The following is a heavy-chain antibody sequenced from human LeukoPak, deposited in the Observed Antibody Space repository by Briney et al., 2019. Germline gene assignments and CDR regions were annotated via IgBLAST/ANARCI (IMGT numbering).Heavy chain of an antibody. D-gene: IGHD4-17*01. CDR3: ARTEDGDSVLYYYGMDV. CDR1: GFTFSSYS. V-gene: IGHV3-21*01. CDR2: ISSSSSYI. Sequence: PGGSLRLSCAASGFTFSSYSMTWVRQAPGKGLEWVSSISSSSSYIYYADSVKGRFTISRDNAKNSLYLQMNSLRAEDTAVYYCARTEDGDSVLYYYGMDVWGQGTTVTVSS. J-gene: IGHJ6*02.